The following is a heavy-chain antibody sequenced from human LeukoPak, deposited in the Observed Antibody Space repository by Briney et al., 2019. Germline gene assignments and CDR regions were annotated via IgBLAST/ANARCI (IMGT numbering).Heavy chain of an antibody. D-gene: IGHD1-26*01. CDR2: IYYRGSS. CDR3: ARLRWEHLSFDY. Sequence: PSETLSLTCTVSGGSISSSSYYWGWIRQPPGKGLEWIGNIYYRGSSYYNPSLKSRVTISVDTFKNQFSLKLSSVTAADTAVYYCARLRWEHLSFDYWGQGTLVTVSS. J-gene: IGHJ4*02. CDR1: GGSISSSSYY. V-gene: IGHV4-39*01.